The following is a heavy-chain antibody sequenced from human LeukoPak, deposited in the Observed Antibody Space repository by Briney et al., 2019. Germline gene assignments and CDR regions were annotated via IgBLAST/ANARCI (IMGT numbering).Heavy chain of an antibody. J-gene: IGHJ6*03. V-gene: IGHV1-8*01. D-gene: IGHD3-16*02. CDR1: GYTFTSYD. CDR2: MNPNSGNT. Sequence: GASVKVSCKASGYTFTSYDINWVRQATGQGLEWMGWMNPNSGNTGYAQKFQGRVTMTRNTSISTAYMELSSLRSEDTAVYYCARGPYDYVWGSYRSNYYMDVWGKGTTVTVSS. CDR3: ARGPYDYVWGSYRSNYYMDV.